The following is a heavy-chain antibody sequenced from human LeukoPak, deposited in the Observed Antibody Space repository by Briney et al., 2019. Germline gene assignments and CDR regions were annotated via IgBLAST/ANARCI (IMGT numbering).Heavy chain of an antibody. CDR1: GFTFSSFA. CDR3: AKGGTAGRAPFADS. CDR2: ISGSGGNT. D-gene: IGHD6-13*01. V-gene: IGHV3-23*01. Sequence: AGSLRLSCAASGFTFSSFAMSWVRQAQGKGLEWVSAISGSGGNTYYADSVKGRFTIARDNSKNTFYLQMNSLRAEDTAVYYCAKGGTAGRAPFADSWGQGTLVTVSS. J-gene: IGHJ4*02.